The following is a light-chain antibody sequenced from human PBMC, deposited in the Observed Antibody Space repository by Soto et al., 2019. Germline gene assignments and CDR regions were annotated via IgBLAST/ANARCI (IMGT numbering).Light chain of an antibody. V-gene: IGKV3-11*01. CDR3: HQRSNWPLT. CDR1: QSVNNY. Sequence: EIVLTQSPATLSLSPGARATLFCRASQSVNNYLAWYQQKPGQAPRILIYDASSRTTDIPARFSRSGSGTDCTLTISSLEPEDFATYYCHQRSNWPLTFGGGTKVEIK. CDR2: DAS. J-gene: IGKJ4*01.